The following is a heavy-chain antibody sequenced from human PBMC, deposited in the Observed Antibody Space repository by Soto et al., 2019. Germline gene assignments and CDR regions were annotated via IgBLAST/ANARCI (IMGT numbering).Heavy chain of an antibody. CDR2: VNPDGSTT. D-gene: IGHD1-26*01. CDR3: AKVYSGSYDWFAS. Sequence: EVQLVESGGGLVQPGGSLRLSCAASKFSFSGYWMHWGRQAPWKGLMWVSRVNPDGSTTTYADSVKGRFTISRDNAKNTVLLQMTRRRGEDKAVYYCAKVYSGSYDWFASWGQGTLVTVSS. CDR1: KFSFSGYW. V-gene: IGHV3-74*01. J-gene: IGHJ5*01.